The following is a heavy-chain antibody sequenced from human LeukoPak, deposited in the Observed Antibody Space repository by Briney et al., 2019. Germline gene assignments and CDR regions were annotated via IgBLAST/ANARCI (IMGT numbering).Heavy chain of an antibody. V-gene: IGHV3-23*01. CDR3: AKDQDNADYYYYFDS. Sequence: GGSLRLSCIASGFSFNTYAMSWVRQAPGKGLEWVSGISATGRERHYTDSVKGRFTISRDNSKNTLHLQMSSLRAEDTALYFCAKDQDNADYYYYFDSWGQGTLVTVSS. D-gene: IGHD2-21*02. J-gene: IGHJ4*02. CDR2: ISATGRER. CDR1: GFSFNTYA.